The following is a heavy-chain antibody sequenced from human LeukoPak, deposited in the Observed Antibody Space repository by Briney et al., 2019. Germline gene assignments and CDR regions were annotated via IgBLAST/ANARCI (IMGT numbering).Heavy chain of an antibody. CDR2: IYYSGST. D-gene: IGHD3-10*01. CDR1: GGSVSNYY. Sequence: SETLSLTCTVSGGSVSNYYWSWIRQPPGKGLEWIGYIYYSGSTNYNPSLKSRDTISVDTSKNQFSLKLSSVTAADTAVYYCATHGGYFQHWGQGTLVTVSS. V-gene: IGHV4-59*08. J-gene: IGHJ1*01. CDR3: ATHGGYFQH.